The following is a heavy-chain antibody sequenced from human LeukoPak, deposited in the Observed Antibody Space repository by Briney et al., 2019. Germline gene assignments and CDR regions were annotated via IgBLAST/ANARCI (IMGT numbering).Heavy chain of an antibody. CDR2: ISGSGGST. CDR1: GFTFSSYA. J-gene: IGHJ4*02. CDR3: ARVTGYFDY. D-gene: IGHD3-10*01. V-gene: IGHV3-23*01. Sequence: GGSLRLSCAASGFTFSSYAMSWVRQAPGKGVEWVSAISGSGGSTYYADSVKGRFTISRDNSKTTRYLQMNSLRAEDTAVYYCARVTGYFDYWGQGALVTVSS.